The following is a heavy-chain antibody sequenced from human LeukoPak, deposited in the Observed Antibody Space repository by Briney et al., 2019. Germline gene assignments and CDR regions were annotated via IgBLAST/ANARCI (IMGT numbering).Heavy chain of an antibody. V-gene: IGHV3-33*07. CDR1: GFTFSSYG. Sequence: PGGSLRLSCAASGFTFSSYGMYWVRQAPGKGLEWVAIIWPDGSNQYYADSVKGRFTISRDNSRNTVYLQMNGLRAEDTAVYYCARSNGGVPIGGGHSSGWADYWGQGTLVTVSS. CDR2: IWPDGSNQ. CDR3: ARSNGGVPIGGGHSSGWADY. D-gene: IGHD6-25*01. J-gene: IGHJ4*02.